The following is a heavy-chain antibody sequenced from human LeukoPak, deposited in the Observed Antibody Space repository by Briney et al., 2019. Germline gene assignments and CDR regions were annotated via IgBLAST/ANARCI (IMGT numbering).Heavy chain of an antibody. D-gene: IGHD1-26*01. V-gene: IGHV3-66*01. J-gene: IGHJ4*02. Sequence: GGSLRLSCAASGFTVSSNYMSWVRQAPGKGLEWVSVIYSGGSTYYADSVKGRSTISRDNAMNTLYLQMNSLRAEDTAVYYCARVPRGSYSFDYWGQGTLVTVSS. CDR3: ARVPRGSYSFDY. CDR1: GFTVSSNY. CDR2: IYSGGST.